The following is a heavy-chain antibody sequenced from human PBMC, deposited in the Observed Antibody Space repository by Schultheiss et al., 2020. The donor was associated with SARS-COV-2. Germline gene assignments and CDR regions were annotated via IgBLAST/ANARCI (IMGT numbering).Heavy chain of an antibody. CDR2: IYYSGST. CDR1: GGSFSGYY. D-gene: IGHD3-16*02. V-gene: IGHV4-34*01. J-gene: IGHJ4*02. CDR3: ARGSYDYIWGSYRPTGYYFDY. Sequence: SETLSLTCAVYGGSFSGYYWSWIRQPPGKGLEWIGYIYYSGSTYYNPSLKSRVTISVDTSKNQFSLKLSSVTAADTAVYYCARGSYDYIWGSYRPTGYYFDYWGQGTLVTVSS.